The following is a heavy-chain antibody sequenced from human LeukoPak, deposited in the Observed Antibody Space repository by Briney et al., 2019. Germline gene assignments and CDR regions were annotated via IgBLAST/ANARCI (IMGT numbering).Heavy chain of an antibody. V-gene: IGHV3-74*01. D-gene: IGHD6-13*01. CDR2: INTDGSST. CDR3: ARSIAGPDTFDY. Sequence: GGSLRLSCAASGFTFSSYWMHWVRQVPGKGLVWVSRINTDGSSTTYVDSVKGRFTISRDNAKNTLYLQMNSLRAEDTAVYYCARSIAGPDTFDYWGQGTLVTVSS. CDR1: GFTFSSYW. J-gene: IGHJ4*02.